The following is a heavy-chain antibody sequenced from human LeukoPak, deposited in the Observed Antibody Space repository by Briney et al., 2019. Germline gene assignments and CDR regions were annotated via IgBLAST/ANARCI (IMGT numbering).Heavy chain of an antibody. V-gene: IGHV1-69*06. J-gene: IGHJ4*02. Sequence: GASVKVSCKASGGTFSSYAISWVRQAPGQGLEWMGGIIPIFGTANYAQKFQGRVTITADKSTSTAYMELSSLRSEDTAVYYCARKYSYGYFDYWGQGTLVTVSS. D-gene: IGHD5-18*01. CDR3: ARKYSYGYFDY. CDR1: GGTFSSYA. CDR2: IIPIFGTA.